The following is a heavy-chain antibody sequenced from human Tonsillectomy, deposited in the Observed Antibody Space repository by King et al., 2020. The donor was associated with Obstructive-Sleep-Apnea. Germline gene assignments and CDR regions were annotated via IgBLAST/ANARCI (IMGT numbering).Heavy chain of an antibody. V-gene: IGHV3-11*01. J-gene: IGHJ4*02. D-gene: IGHD5-24*01. Sequence: VQLVESGGGLVKPGGSLRLSCTASGFTFSDYYMSWIRQAPGKGLEWVSHISSSGSTIYYADSVKGRFTISRDNGKNSLYLQLNSLRADDTAVYYCARHNGYHPFYFDNWGQGTLVTVSS. CDR3: ARHNGYHPFYFDN. CDR2: ISSSGSTI. CDR1: GFTFSDYY.